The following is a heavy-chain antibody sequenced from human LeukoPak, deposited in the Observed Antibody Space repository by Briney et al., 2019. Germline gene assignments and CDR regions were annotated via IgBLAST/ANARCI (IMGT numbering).Heavy chain of an antibody. V-gene: IGHV4-34*01. CDR2: INHSGST. CDR1: RGSFSGYY. J-gene: IGHJ4*02. CDR3: ARRHAEPRPAWGY. Sequence: SETLSLTCAVYRGSFSGYYWSWIRQPPGKGLEWIGEINHSGSTNYNPSLKSRVTISVDTSKNQFSLKLSSVTAADTAVYYCARRHAEPRPAWGYWGQGTLVTVSS. D-gene: IGHD3-16*01.